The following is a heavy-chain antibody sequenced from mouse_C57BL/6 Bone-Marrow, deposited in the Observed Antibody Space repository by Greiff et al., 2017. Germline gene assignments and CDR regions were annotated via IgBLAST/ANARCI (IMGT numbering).Heavy chain of an antibody. CDR2: IDPETGGT. V-gene: IGHV1-15*01. D-gene: IGHD1-1*01. CDR1: GYTFTDYE. J-gene: IGHJ1*03. CDR3: TYDYYGGYFDV. Sequence: VQLQQSGAELVRPGASVTLSCKASGYTFTDYEMHWVKQTPVHGLEWIGAIDPETGGTAYNQKFKGKAILTADKSSSTAYMELRSLTSEDSAVYYCTYDYYGGYFDVWGTGTTVTVSS.